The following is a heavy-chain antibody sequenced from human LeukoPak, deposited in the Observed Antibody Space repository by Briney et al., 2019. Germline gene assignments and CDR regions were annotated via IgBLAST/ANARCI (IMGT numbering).Heavy chain of an antibody. D-gene: IGHD3-9*01. CDR1: GFSLSTSGVG. Sequence: SGPTLVKPTQTLTLTCTFSGFSLSTSGVGVGWIRQPPGKALEWLALIYWNDDKRYSPSLKSRLTITKDTSKNRVVLTMTNMDHVDTATYYCVHRGPWGTGILIFDSWGQGTLVTVSS. CDR2: IYWNDDK. V-gene: IGHV2-5*01. J-gene: IGHJ4*02. CDR3: VHRGPWGTGILIFDS.